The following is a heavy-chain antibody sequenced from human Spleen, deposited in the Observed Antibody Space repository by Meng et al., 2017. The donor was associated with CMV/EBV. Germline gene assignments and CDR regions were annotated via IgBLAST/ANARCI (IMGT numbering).Heavy chain of an antibody. CDR3: ARRFTISGGVITPLAY. Sequence: SVKVSCKASGFTFTTSAVQWVRQARGQRLEWIGWIVVDRGSTKYAQKFQERVTIXGDMSTSTAYMELSSLRSEDTAVYFCARRFTISGGVITPLAYWGQGTLVTVSS. V-gene: IGHV1-58*01. CDR2: IVVDRGST. D-gene: IGHD3-3*01. J-gene: IGHJ4*02. CDR1: GFTFTTSA.